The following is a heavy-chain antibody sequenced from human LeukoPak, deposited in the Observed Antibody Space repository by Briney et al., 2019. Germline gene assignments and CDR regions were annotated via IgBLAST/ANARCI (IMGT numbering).Heavy chain of an antibody. CDR3: VREGNELLSKNFDY. V-gene: IGHV1-2*02. CDR1: GFTFTGFY. Sequence: ASVKVSCKASGFTFTGFYIHWVRQAPGQGLEWMGYINPHSGGTNSPQKFQGRVTMTTDTSISAAYMELSSLISDDTAMYYCVREGNELLSKNFDYWGQGTLVTVSS. CDR2: INPHSGGT. D-gene: IGHD2-21*02. J-gene: IGHJ4*02.